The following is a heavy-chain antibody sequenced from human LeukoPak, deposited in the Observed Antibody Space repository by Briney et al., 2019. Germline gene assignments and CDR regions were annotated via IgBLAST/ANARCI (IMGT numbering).Heavy chain of an antibody. CDR2: IYYSGST. Sequence: SETRSLTCTVSGGSISSYYWSWIRQPPGKGLEWIGYIYYSGSTNYNPSLKSRVTISVDTSKNQFSLKLSSVTAADTAVYYCARVGYSYGSWYPDRAFDIWGQGTMVTVSS. CDR1: GGSISSYY. V-gene: IGHV4-59*01. CDR3: ARVGYSYGSWYPDRAFDI. D-gene: IGHD5-18*01. J-gene: IGHJ3*02.